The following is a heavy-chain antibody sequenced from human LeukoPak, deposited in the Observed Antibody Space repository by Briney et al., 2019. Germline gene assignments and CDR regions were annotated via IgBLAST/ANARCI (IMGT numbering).Heavy chain of an antibody. CDR2: IYYSGST. V-gene: IGHV4-31*11. Sequence: SETLSLTCAVSGGSISSGGYYWSWIRQHPGKGLEWIGYIYYSGSTYYNPSLKSRVTISVDTSKNQFSLKLSSVTAADTAVYYCARHKYDSSGYYGDYFDYWGQGTLVTVSS. CDR3: ARHKYDSSGYYGDYFDY. J-gene: IGHJ4*02. D-gene: IGHD3-22*01. CDR1: GGSISSGGYY.